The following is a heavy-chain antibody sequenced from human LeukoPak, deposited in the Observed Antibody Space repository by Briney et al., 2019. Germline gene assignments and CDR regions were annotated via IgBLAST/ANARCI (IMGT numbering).Heavy chain of an antibody. J-gene: IGHJ5*02. CDR1: GGSISSGDYY. D-gene: IGHD6-13*01. CDR3: ASSSSSWPQFDP. Sequence: SETLSLTCTVSGGSISSGDYYWSWLRQPPGKGLEWIGYIYYSGSTYYNPSLKSRVTISVDTSKNQFSLKLSSVTAADTAVYYCASSSSSWPQFDPWGQGTLVTVSS. V-gene: IGHV4-30-4*01. CDR2: IYYSGST.